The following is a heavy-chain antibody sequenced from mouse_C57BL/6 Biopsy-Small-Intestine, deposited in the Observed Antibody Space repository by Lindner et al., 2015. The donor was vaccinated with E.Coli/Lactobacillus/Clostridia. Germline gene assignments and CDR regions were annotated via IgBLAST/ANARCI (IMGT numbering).Heavy chain of an antibody. D-gene: IGHD1-1*01. CDR3: AKFITTVRLYAMDY. Sequence: VQLQESGPGLVAPSQSLSTTCTVSGFSLTSYGVSWVRQPPGKGLEWLGVIWGDGSTNYHSALISRLSISKDNSKSRVFLKLNSLQTDDTATYYCAKFITTVRLYAMDYWGQGTSVTVSS. J-gene: IGHJ4*01. CDR2: IWGDGST. V-gene: IGHV2-3*01. CDR1: GFSLTSYG.